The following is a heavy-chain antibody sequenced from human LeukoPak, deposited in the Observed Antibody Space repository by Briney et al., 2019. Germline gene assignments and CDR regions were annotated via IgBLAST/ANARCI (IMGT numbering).Heavy chain of an antibody. CDR3: AGENYYDSSGYWSQDY. J-gene: IGHJ4*02. Sequence: GGSLRLSCAASGFTFSSYWMHWVRQAPGKGLVWVSRINSDGSSTSYADSVKGRFTISRDNAKNTLYLQMNSLRAEDTAVYYCAGENYYDSSGYWSQDYWGQGTLVTVSS. CDR1: GFTFSSYW. V-gene: IGHV3-74*01. CDR2: INSDGSST. D-gene: IGHD3-22*01.